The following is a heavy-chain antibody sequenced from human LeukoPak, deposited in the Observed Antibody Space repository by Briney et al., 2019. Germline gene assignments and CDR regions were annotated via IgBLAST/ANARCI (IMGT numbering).Heavy chain of an antibody. CDR2: ISDDGSYT. Sequence: GGSLRLSCAASGFSFSSHWVHWVRHAPGKGLVWVSRISDDGSYTSNVDSVKGRFTISRDNVNNMLYLHMNSLRAEDTAVYYCASFGISWRSSYWGQGTLVTVST. CDR3: ASFGISWRSSY. J-gene: IGHJ4*02. CDR1: GFSFSSHW. V-gene: IGHV3-74*01. D-gene: IGHD2-21*01.